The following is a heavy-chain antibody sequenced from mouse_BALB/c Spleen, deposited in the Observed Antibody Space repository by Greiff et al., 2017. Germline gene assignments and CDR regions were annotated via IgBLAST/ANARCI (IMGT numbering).Heavy chain of an antibody. CDR1: GFTFSSYA. J-gene: IGHJ2*01. V-gene: IGHV5-6-5*01. Sequence: EVQLVESGGGLVKPGGSLKLSCAASGFTFSSYAMSWVRQTPEKRLEWVASISSGGSTYYPDSVKGRFTISRDNARNILYLQMSSLRSEDTAMYYCAREVLRLPFDYWGQGTTLTVSS. D-gene: IGHD1-2*01. CDR3: AREVLRLPFDY. CDR2: ISSGGST.